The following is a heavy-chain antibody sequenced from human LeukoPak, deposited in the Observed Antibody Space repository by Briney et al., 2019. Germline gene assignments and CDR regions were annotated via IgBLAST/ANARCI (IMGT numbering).Heavy chain of an antibody. CDR1: GGSISSYY. J-gene: IGHJ5*02. CDR3: ARVRGDYYDSSGLNWFDP. D-gene: IGHD3-22*01. Sequence: SETLSLTCTVSGGSISSYYWSWIRQPPGKGLEWIGYIYYSGSTNYNPSLKSRVTISVDTSKNQFSLKLSSVTAADTAVYYCARVRGDYYDSSGLNWFDPWGQGTLVTVSS. CDR2: IYYSGST. V-gene: IGHV4-59*01.